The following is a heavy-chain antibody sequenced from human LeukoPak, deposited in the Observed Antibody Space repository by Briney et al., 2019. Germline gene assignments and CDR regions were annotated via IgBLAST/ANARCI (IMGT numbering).Heavy chain of an antibody. J-gene: IGHJ4*02. Sequence: GGSLRLSCAASGFTFSSYAMNWVRQAPGKGLEWVSSINDNSHYIYYADSVKGRLTTSRDNAKNSLYLQMNSLRAEDTAVYYCARDLITTITFDYWGQGTLVTVSS. CDR3: ARDLITTITFDY. CDR2: INDNSHYI. V-gene: IGHV3-21*01. CDR1: GFTFSSYA. D-gene: IGHD4-11*01.